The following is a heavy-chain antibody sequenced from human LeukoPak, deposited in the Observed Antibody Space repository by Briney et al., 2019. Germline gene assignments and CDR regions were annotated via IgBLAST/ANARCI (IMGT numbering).Heavy chain of an antibody. V-gene: IGHV3-7*01. D-gene: IGHD1-26*01. CDR3: ARSPGRLASDY. CDR1: GFTFSSYW. CDR2: IKQDGSEK. J-gene: IGHJ4*02. Sequence: GGSLRPSCAASGFTFSSYWMSWVRQAPGKGLEWVANIKQDGSEKYYVDSVKGRFTISRDNAKNSLYLQMNSLRAEDTAVYYCARSPGRLASDYWGQGTLVTVSS.